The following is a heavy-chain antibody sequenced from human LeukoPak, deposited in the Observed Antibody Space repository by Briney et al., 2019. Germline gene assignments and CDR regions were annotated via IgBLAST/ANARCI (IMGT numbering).Heavy chain of an antibody. Sequence: PSETLSLTCAVSGYSISSGFYWGWIRQPPGKGLEWLGTIHHSTTTYYNPSLKSRVTISVDTSKNHFSLKLTSVTAADTAVYYCARLSVGWESIADFDYWGQGTLVTVSS. V-gene: IGHV4-38-2*01. D-gene: IGHD2-21*01. CDR2: IHHSTTT. CDR1: GYSISSGFY. J-gene: IGHJ4*02. CDR3: ARLSVGWESIADFDY.